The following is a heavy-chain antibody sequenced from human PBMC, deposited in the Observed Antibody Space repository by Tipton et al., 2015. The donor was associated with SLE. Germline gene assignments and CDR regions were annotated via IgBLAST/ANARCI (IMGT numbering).Heavy chain of an antibody. CDR3: TLTPTLIVAGLGDS. J-gene: IGHJ4*02. Sequence: SLRLSCTASGLTSGDFAMSWVRQGPGRGLEWVGSLKNKAHGGTANYAASVEGRFTISRDESKSIAFLQMNSLRIEDTAVYYCTLTPTLIVAGLGDSWGQGTLVTVSS. V-gene: IGHV3-49*04. CDR2: LKNKAHGGTA. CDR1: GLTSGDFA. D-gene: IGHD2/OR15-2a*01.